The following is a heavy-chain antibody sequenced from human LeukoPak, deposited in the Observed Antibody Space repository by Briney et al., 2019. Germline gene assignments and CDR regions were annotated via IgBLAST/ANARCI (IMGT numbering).Heavy chain of an antibody. V-gene: IGHV1-2*06. CDR2: INPNSGGT. CDR3: ARSYYYDSSGYILITYFDY. D-gene: IGHD3-22*01. CDR1: GYTFTGYY. Sequence: GASVKVSCKASGYTFTGYYMHWVRQAPGQGLEWMGRINPNSGGTNYAQKFQGRVTMTRDTSISTAYMELSRLRSDDTAVYYCARSYYYDSSGYILITYFDYWGQGTLDTVSS. J-gene: IGHJ4*02.